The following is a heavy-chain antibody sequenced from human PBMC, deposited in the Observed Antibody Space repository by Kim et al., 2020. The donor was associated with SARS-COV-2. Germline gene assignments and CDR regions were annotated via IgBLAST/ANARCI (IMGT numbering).Heavy chain of an antibody. CDR2: IYYSGSP. CDR3: ARANTYYDFWSGYYKDS. Sequence: SETLSLTCTVSGGSISSYYWSWIRQPPGKGLEWIGYIYYSGSPNYNPSLKSRVTISVDTSKNQFSLKLSSVTAADTAVYSCARANTYYDFWSGYYKDS. D-gene: IGHD3-3*01. V-gene: IGHV4-59*13. CDR1: GGSISSYY. J-gene: IGHJ5*01.